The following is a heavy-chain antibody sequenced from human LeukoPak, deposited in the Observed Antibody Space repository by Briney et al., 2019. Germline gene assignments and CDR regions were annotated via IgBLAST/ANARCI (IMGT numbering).Heavy chain of an antibody. CDR1: GFTFDDYG. CDR3: ARVSGGTDRNYYYYYMDV. V-gene: IGHV3-20*04. J-gene: IGHJ6*03. Sequence: GGSLRRSCAASGFTFDDYGMSWVRQAPGKGLEWVSCINWNGGSTGYADSVKGRFTISRDNAKNSLYLQMNSLRAEDTALYYCARVSGGTDRNYYYYYMDVWGKGTTVTVSS. D-gene: IGHD2-15*01. CDR2: INWNGGST.